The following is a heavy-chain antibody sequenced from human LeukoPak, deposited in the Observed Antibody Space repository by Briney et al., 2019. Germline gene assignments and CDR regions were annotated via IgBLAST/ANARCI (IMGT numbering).Heavy chain of an antibody. Sequence: ASVKVSCKASVYTCTSYGISWVRQSTGQGLERRGWISAYNGNTNFAQKLQGRVTMTTDTSTSTAYMDLRSLRSDDTAVYYCARDQAATNAQVRFCLDWGQGTLVTVSS. CDR1: VYTCTSYG. CDR2: ISAYNGNT. J-gene: IGHJ4*02. V-gene: IGHV1-18*01. CDR3: ARDQAATNAQVRFCLD. D-gene: IGHD3-9*01.